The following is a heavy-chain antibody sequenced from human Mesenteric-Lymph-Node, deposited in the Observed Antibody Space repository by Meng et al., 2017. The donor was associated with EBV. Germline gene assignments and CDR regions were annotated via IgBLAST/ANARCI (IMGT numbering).Heavy chain of an antibody. CDR3: ARITFGGAIGD. D-gene: IGHD3-16*02. CDR1: NGSQSDSKW. V-gene: IGHV4-4*02. J-gene: IGHJ4*02. Sequence: GQLQERGPGLVKASGNLPLTCLVSNGSQSDSKWWSWGRQPPGKGLQWIGEIFHSGGTNDNPSLKSRVTISVDKSKNQFSLKVNSLTAADTAVYYCARITFGGAIGDWGQGTLVTVSS. CDR2: IFHSGGT.